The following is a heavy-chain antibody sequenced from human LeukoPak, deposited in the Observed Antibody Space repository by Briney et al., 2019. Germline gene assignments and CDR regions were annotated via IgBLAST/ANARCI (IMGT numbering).Heavy chain of an antibody. V-gene: IGHV4-34*01. CDR1: GGSFSGYY. CDR3: ARHRGDNSNPRYYFYYMDV. CDR2: INHSGST. J-gene: IGHJ6*03. D-gene: IGHD4-11*01. Sequence: SETLSLTCAVYGGSFSGYYWSWIRQPPGKGLEWIGEINHSGSTNYNLSLKSRVTISVDTSKNQFSLKLSSVIAADAAVYYCARHRGDNSNPRYYFYYMDVWGKGTTVTVSS.